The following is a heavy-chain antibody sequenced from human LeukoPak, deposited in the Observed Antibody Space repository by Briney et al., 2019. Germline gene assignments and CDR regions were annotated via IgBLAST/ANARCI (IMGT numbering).Heavy chain of an antibody. J-gene: IGHJ4*02. D-gene: IGHD1-7*01. V-gene: IGHV3-21*04. CDR2: ISSSSSYI. CDR1: GFTFSSYS. CDR3: AKEGGTGTRFDH. Sequence: PGGSLRLSCAASGFTFSSYSMNWVRQAPGKGLEWVSSISSSSSYIYYADSVKGRFTISRDNSKNTLYLQMNSLRAEDTAVYYCAKEGGTGTRFDHWGQGTLVTVSS.